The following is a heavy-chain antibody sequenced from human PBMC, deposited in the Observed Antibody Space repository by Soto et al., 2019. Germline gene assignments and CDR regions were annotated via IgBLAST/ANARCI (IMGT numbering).Heavy chain of an antibody. CDR1: GFTFSSYA. Sequence: EVQLLESGGGLVQPGGSLRLSCAASGFTFSSYAMSWVRQAPGKGLEWVSAISGSGGSTYYADSVKGRFTISRDNSKNTLYLQINSLRAEDTAVYYCAKDSEIAVAGRLAFDIWGQGTMVTVSS. CDR2: ISGSGGST. V-gene: IGHV3-23*01. J-gene: IGHJ3*02. D-gene: IGHD6-19*01. CDR3: AKDSEIAVAGRLAFDI.